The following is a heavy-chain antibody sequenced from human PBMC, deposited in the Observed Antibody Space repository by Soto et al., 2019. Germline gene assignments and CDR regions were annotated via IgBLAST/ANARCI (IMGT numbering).Heavy chain of an antibody. V-gene: IGHV4-59*01. D-gene: IGHD4-17*01. CDR3: ASTVTISWFDY. J-gene: IGHJ4*02. CDR1: GGSISSYY. Sequence: TSETLSLTCTVSGGSISSYYWSWIRQPPGEGLEWIGYIYYSGSTNYNPSLKSRVTISVDTSKNQFSLKLSSVTAADTAVYYCASTVTISWFDYWGQGTLVTVSS. CDR2: IYYSGST.